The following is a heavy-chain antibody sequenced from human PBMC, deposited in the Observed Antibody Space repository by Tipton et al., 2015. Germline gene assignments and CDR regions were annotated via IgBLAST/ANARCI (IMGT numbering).Heavy chain of an antibody. V-gene: IGHV4-39*01. CDR2: VYESGNT. J-gene: IGHJ6*02. CDR3: ARLEVGVIGVDA. CDR1: GVSLFSSTYY. Sequence: TLSLTCSVSGVSLFSSTYYWGWIRQPPGKGLEWIGSVYESGNTYYNPVLKSRVTISVDTSKNKFSLKLKSVTAADTALYYCARLEVGVIGVDAGGQGPTVIVSS.